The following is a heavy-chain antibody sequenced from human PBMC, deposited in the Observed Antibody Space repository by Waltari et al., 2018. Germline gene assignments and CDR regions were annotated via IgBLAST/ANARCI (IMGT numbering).Heavy chain of an antibody. V-gene: IGHV4-38-2*01. Sequence: QVQLQESGPGLVKPSETLSLTCAVSGSSISSGYYWGWIRQPPGKGLEWIGSIYHSGSTYYNPSLKSRVTISVDTSKNQFSLKLSSVTAADTAVYYCARVSGEVIDYWGQGTLVTVSS. CDR3: ARVSGEVIDY. D-gene: IGHD3-10*01. CDR1: GSSISSGYY. J-gene: IGHJ4*02. CDR2: IYHSGST.